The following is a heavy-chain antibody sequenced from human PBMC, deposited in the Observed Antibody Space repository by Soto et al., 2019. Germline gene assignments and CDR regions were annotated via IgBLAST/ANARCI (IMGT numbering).Heavy chain of an antibody. V-gene: IGHV4-34*01. CDR2: INHSGST. J-gene: IGHJ4*02. CDR3: ARYHAYCSGGSCYQRGLDY. Sequence: QVQLQQWGAGLLKPSETLSLTCAVYGGSFSGYYWSWIRQPPGKGLEWSGEINHSGSTNYNPPLKSRVTISVDTSKNQFSLKLSSVTAADTAVYYCARYHAYCSGGSCYQRGLDYWGQGTLVTVSS. D-gene: IGHD2-15*01. CDR1: GGSFSGYY.